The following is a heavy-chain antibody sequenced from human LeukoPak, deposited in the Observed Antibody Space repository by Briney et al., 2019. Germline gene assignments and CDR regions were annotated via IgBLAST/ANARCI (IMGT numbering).Heavy chain of an antibody. D-gene: IGHD1-1*01. V-gene: IGHV3-21*01. CDR1: GFTFSSYS. CDR2: ISSSSSYI. J-gene: IGHJ4*02. CDR3: ARDKAQLERRFDY. Sequence: AGGSLRLSCAASGFTFSSYSMNWVRQAPGKWLEWVSSISSSSSYIYYADSVKGRFTISRDNAKNSLYPQMNSLRAEDTAVYYCARDKAQLERRFDYWGQGTLVTVSS.